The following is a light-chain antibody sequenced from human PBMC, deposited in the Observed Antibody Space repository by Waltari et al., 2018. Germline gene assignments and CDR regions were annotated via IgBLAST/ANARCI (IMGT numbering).Light chain of an antibody. J-gene: IGLJ2*01. CDR2: DVS. Sequence: QSALAQSASVSGSPGQSITISCTGTGRDICYYTFVSWYQQHPGKAPKLLIFDVSRWSSGVSHRFSGSKSGNTASLTISGLQAEDEADYYGSSYTSTNTIIFGGGTKVTVL. CDR3: SSYTSTNTII. V-gene: IGLV2-14*03. CDR1: GRDICYYTF.